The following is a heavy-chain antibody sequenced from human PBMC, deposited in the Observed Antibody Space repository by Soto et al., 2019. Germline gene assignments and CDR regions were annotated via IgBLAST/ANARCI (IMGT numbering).Heavy chain of an antibody. V-gene: IGHV1-46*01. J-gene: IGHJ4*02. D-gene: IGHD2-15*01. CDR2: INPSGGST. CDR3: ARGRETDDIVVVVAD. Sequence: QVQLVQSGAEVKKPGASVKVSCKASGYTFISYYMHWVRQAPGQGLEWMGIINPSGGSTSYAQKFQGRVTMTRDTSTSTVYMELSSLRSEDTAVYYCARGRETDDIVVVVADWGQGTLVTVSS. CDR1: GYTFISYY.